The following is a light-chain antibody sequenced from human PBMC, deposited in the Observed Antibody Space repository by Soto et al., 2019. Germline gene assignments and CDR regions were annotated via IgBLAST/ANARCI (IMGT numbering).Light chain of an antibody. CDR1: QSLTNRY. CDR3: QQHSKDTPGT. V-gene: IGKV3D-20*02. Sequence: DIVLTQSPDTLSLSPGNRATLSCRASQSLTNRYIARYQVKPGQAPRLLIYDTSSRATGIPDRFSGSGSGTDFTLTISSLQPEDVGTYYCQQHSKDTPGTFGQGTKV. J-gene: IGKJ1*01. CDR2: DTS.